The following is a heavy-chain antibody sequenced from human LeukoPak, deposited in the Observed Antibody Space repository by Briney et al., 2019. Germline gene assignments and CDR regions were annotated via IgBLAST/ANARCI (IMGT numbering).Heavy chain of an antibody. CDR3: ARDSVVRGVIYY. CDR1: GGTFRSNA. V-gene: IGHV1-69*13. Sequence: SVKVSCKASGGTFRSNAISWVRQAPGQGLEWMGGIIPIFGTANYAQKFQGRVTITADESTSTAYMELNSLRSEDTAVYYCARDSVVRGVIYYWGQGTLVTVSS. D-gene: IGHD3-10*01. J-gene: IGHJ4*02. CDR2: IIPIFGTA.